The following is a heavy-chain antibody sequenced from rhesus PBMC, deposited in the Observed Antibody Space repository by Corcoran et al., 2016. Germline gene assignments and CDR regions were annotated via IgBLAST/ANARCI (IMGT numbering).Heavy chain of an antibody. CDR3: AREGRLNYFDY. V-gene: IGHV4-122*02. CDR1: GGSISSSYYS. CDR2: SSCSGSR. J-gene: IGHJ4*01. Sequence: QVQLQESGPGLVKASETLSLTCAVSGGSISSSYYSWSWIRPAPGKGLEWSGNSSCSGSRSATQSPKLRVTISRDTSKHQFSLKLSSGTAADTAVYYGAREGRLNYFDYWGQGVLVTVSS. D-gene: IGHD3-9*01.